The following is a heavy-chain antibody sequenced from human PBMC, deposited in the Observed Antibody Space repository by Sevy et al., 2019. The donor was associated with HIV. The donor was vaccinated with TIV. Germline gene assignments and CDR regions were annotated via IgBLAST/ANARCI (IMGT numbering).Heavy chain of an antibody. CDR1: SGSISSSSYY. CDR3: AYRGSGSSFDY. V-gene: IGHV4-39*01. CDR2: IYYSGST. J-gene: IGHJ4*01. D-gene: IGHD3-10*01. Sequence: SETLSLTCTVSSGSISSSSYYWGWIRQPPGKGLEWIGSIYYSGSTYYNPSLKSRVTISVDTSKNQSSLKLSSVTAADTAVYYCAYRGSGSSFDYWGHGTLVTVSS.